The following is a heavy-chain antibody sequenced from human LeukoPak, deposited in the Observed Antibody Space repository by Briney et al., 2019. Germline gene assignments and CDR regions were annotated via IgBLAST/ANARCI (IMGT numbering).Heavy chain of an antibody. CDR3: ARGTVRLLWFGDPYYFDY. D-gene: IGHD3-10*01. J-gene: IGHJ4*02. CDR1: GGSISSYY. V-gene: IGHV4-59*12. CDR2: IYYSGST. Sequence: SETLSLTCTVSGGSISSYYWSWIRQPPGKGLEWIGYIYYSGSTNYNPSLKSRVTISVDTSKNQFSLKLSSVTAADTAVYYCARGTVRLLWFGDPYYFDYWGQGTLVTVSS.